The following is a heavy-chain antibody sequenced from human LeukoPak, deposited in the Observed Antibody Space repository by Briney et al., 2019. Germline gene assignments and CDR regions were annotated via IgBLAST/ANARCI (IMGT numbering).Heavy chain of an antibody. D-gene: IGHD3-10*01. CDR2: IYSGGST. J-gene: IGHJ6*03. V-gene: IGHV3-66*01. CDR1: GFIVSSNY. CDR3: ARDWRGYYGSGSSPLYYYYMDV. Sequence: PGGSLRLSCAASGFIVSSNYMSWVRQAPGKGLEWVSFIYSGGSTYYADSVKGRFTISRDNSKNTLYLQMNSLRAEDTAVYYCARDWRGYYGSGSSPLYYYYMDVWGKGTTVTIS.